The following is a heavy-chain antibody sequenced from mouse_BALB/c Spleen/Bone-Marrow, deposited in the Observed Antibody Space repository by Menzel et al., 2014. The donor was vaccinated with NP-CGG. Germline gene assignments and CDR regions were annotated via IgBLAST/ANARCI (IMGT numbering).Heavy chain of an antibody. D-gene: IGHD1-1*01. CDR2: IWAGGST. CDR1: GFSLTSYG. V-gene: IGHV2-9*02. CDR3: ARGSYYEGAMDY. J-gene: IGHJ4*01. Sequence: QVQLKESGPGLVAPSQSLSITCTVSGFSLTSYGVHWVRQPPGKVLEWLGVIWAGGSTNYNSALMSRLSISKDNSKSQVFLKMNSLQTDDTAMYYCARGSYYEGAMDYWRQGTSVTVSS.